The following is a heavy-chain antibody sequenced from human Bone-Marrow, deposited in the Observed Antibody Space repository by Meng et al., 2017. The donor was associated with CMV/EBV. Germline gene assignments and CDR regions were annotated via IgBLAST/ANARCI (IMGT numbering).Heavy chain of an antibody. Sequence: GGSLRLSCAASGFTFSSYAMNWVRQAPGKGLEWVSYISSSGSTIYYADSVKGRFTISRDNAKNSLYLQMNSLRAEDTAVYYCARSQSGSYSREYYFDYWGQGTLVTVSS. J-gene: IGHJ4*02. CDR2: ISSSGSTI. CDR3: ARSQSGSYSREYYFDY. CDR1: GFTFSSYA. V-gene: IGHV3-48*03. D-gene: IGHD1-26*01.